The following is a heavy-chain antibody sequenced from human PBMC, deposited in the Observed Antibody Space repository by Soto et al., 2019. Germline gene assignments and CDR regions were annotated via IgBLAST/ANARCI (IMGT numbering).Heavy chain of an antibody. D-gene: IGHD2-15*01. CDR1: GFTVSSKY. CDR2: IQSGGYT. CDR3: TRDDVYCSGGGCYGVPMDV. J-gene: IGHJ6*04. V-gene: IGHV3-66*01. Sequence: EVQLVESGGGLVQPGGSLRLSCAASGFTVSSKYMSWVRQAPGKGLEWVSLIQSGGYTYYANSVKGRFTISRDSSAXXXXXXXNXLRVEDTAMYYCTRDDVYCSGGGCYGVPMDVWGTGTTVTVSA.